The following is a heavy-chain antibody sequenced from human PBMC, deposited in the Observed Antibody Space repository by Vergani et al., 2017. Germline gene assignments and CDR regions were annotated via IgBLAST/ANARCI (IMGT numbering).Heavy chain of an antibody. CDR2: ISSSSSYI. CDR3: ARDLFYYDSSGYYSGFFDY. D-gene: IGHD3-22*01. Sequence: LQLVESGGGVVQPGRSLRLSCAASGFTFSSYSMNWVRQAPGKGLEWVSSISSSSSYIYYADSVKGRFTISRDNAKNSLYLQMNSLRAEDTAVYYCARDLFYYDSSGYYSGFFDYWGQGTLVTVSS. J-gene: IGHJ4*02. V-gene: IGHV3-21*01. CDR1: GFTFSSYS.